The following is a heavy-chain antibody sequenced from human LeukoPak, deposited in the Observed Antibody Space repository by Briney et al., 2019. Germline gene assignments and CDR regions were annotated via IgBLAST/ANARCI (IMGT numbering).Heavy chain of an antibody. CDR3: ATTTTRDGYTCDY. V-gene: IGHV4-31*03. Sequence: PSETLSLTCTVSGGSISSGGYYWSWIRQHPGKGLEWIGYIYYSGSTYYNPSLESRVTISVDTSKNQFSLKLSSVTAADMAVYYCATTTTRDGYTCDYWGQGTLVTVSS. CDR1: GGSISSGGYY. CDR2: IYYSGST. J-gene: IGHJ4*02. D-gene: IGHD5-24*01.